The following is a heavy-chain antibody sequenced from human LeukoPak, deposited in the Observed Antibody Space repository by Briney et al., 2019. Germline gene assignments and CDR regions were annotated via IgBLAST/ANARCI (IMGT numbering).Heavy chain of an antibody. CDR2: ISHTGLT. J-gene: IGHJ5*02. CDR1: GGSFSGYY. CDR3: ARVPDITARPCDT. Sequence: SETLSLTCAVYGGSFSGYYWTLIRQTPGKGLEWIGEISHTGLTGSNPSLKSRVTIFVDASKKQFSLRMTSVTAADTGVYYCARVPDITARPCDTWGPGTLVTVSS. D-gene: IGHD1-1*01. V-gene: IGHV4-34*01.